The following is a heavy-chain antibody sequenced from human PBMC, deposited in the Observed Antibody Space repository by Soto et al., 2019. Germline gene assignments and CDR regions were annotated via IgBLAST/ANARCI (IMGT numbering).Heavy chain of an antibody. V-gene: IGHV3-30*04. CDR2: ISYDE. CDR1: GFTFSSYA. Sequence: PGGSLRLSCAASGFTFSSYAMHWVRQAPGKGLEWVAVISYDEYYADSVKGRFTISRDNSKNTLYLQMNSLRAEDTAVYYCARDYYRFNSGYGFSMDVWGQGTTVTVSS. CDR3: ARDYYRFNSGYGFSMDV. J-gene: IGHJ6*02. D-gene: IGHD5-12*01.